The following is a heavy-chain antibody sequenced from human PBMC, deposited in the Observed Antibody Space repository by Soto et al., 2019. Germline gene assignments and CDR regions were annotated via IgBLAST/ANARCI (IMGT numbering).Heavy chain of an antibody. J-gene: IGHJ3*02. CDR2: IIPIFGTA. Sequence: SVNVSCKASGGTFSSYAISWVRQAPGQGLEWMGGIIPIFGTANYAQKFQGRVTITADESTSTAYMELSSLRAEDTAVYYCAKDILEVYYYDSSGYYSAFDIWGQGTMVTLSS. V-gene: IGHV1-69*13. D-gene: IGHD3-22*01. CDR1: GGTFSSYA. CDR3: AKDILEVYYYDSSGYYSAFDI.